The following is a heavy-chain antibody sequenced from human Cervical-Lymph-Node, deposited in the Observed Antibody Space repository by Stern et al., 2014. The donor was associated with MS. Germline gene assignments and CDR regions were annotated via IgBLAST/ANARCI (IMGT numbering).Heavy chain of an antibody. CDR2: INPNSGGT. Sequence: VQLVQSGAEARAPGASMKVSCKASGYIFTEYYLHWVRQAPGQGLEWLGWINPNSGGTNYAQNFQGRVTMTRDTSISTAYMELRWLGSADTAVYYCARGSGTAYDLRGDYWGQGTLVTVSS. CDR1: GYIFTEYY. CDR3: ARGSGTAYDLRGDY. D-gene: IGHD3-3*01. J-gene: IGHJ4*01. V-gene: IGHV1-2*02.